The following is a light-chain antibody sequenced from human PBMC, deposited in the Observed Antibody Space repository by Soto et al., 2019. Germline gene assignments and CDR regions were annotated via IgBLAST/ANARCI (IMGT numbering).Light chain of an antibody. CDR3: QQLNTYPQT. V-gene: IGKV1-9*01. Sequence: DIQLTQSPSLLSASVGDRVTITCRASQGISSYLAWYQLKPGKAPKLLIYDASTLQSGAPSRFSGSGSGTEFTLTISSLQPEDFATYYCQQLNTYPQTFGQGTKVEIK. CDR2: DAS. CDR1: QGISSY. J-gene: IGKJ1*01.